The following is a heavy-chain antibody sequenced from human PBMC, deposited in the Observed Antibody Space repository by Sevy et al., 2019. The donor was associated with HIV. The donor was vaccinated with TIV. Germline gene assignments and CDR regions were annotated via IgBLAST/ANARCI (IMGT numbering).Heavy chain of an antibody. D-gene: IGHD3-22*01. V-gene: IGHV3-74*01. CDR2: INSDGSST. CDR3: SRGLYYYDMRGHQEPGDY. Sequence: GGYLRLSCAASGITLTPYWMHWVRQVPGKGLVWVSRINSDGSSTSYAESVKGRFTISRDNGKNTLYLQMKSLRVEDTAVXFCSRGLYYYDMRGHQEPGDYWGQGVLVPVSS. J-gene: IGHJ4*02. CDR1: GITLTPYW.